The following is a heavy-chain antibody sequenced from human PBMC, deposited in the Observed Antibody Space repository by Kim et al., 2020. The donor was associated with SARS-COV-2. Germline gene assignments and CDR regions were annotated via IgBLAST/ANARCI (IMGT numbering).Heavy chain of an antibody. Sequence: ASVKVSCKVSGYTLTELSMHWVRQAPGKGLEWMGGFDPEDGETIYAQKFQGRLTMTEDTSTDTAYMELSSLRSEDTAVYYCATGVAVTGKPNWFDPWGQGTLVTGSA. CDR2: FDPEDGET. D-gene: IGHD6-19*01. V-gene: IGHV1-24*01. CDR1: GYTLTELS. CDR3: ATGVAVTGKPNWFDP. J-gene: IGHJ5*02.